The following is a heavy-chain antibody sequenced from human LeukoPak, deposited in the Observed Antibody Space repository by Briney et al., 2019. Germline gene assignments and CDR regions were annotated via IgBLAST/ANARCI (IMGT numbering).Heavy chain of an antibody. J-gene: IGHJ3*02. Sequence: GESLKISCKGSGYTFTTYWIGWVRQMPGKGLEWMGIIYPGDSDTRYSPSFQGQVTISADKSISTAYLQWSSLRASDTAMYYCARKYGSGSQAFDIWGQGTMVTVSS. CDR1: GYTFTTYW. CDR2: IYPGDSDT. D-gene: IGHD3-10*01. CDR3: ARKYGSGSQAFDI. V-gene: IGHV5-51*01.